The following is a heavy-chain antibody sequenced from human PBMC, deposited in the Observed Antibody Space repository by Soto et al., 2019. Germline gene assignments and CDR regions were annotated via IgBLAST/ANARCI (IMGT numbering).Heavy chain of an antibody. CDR3: ALGCGGRCPFDY. D-gene: IGHD2-15*01. CDR2: ISSSSSTI. V-gene: IGHV3-48*01. Sequence: PGGSLRLSCAASGFTFGTYSMNWVRQAPGKGLGWVSYISSSSSTIYYADSVKGRFTISRDNAKNSLYLQMNSLRAEDTAVYYCALGCGGRCPFDYWGQGTLVTVSS. CDR1: GFTFGTYS. J-gene: IGHJ4*02.